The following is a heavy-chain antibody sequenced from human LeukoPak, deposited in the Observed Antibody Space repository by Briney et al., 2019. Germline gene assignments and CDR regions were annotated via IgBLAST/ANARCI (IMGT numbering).Heavy chain of an antibody. Sequence: PGGSLRLSCAASGFTFSTYTMNWVRQAPGKGLEWVASISSSSSYIYDTDSVKGRFAISRDNAKSSLYLQMNSLRAEDTAVYYCAKTWVREVSSFYYYVMDAWGQGTTVTVSS. V-gene: IGHV3-21*01. CDR3: AKTWVREVSSFYYYVMDA. CDR1: GFTFSTYT. D-gene: IGHD3-10*01. J-gene: IGHJ6*02. CDR2: ISSSSSYI.